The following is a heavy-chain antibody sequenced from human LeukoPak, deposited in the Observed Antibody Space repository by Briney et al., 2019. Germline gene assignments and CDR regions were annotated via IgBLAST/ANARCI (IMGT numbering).Heavy chain of an antibody. CDR3: ARGSEDSSSFLDY. Sequence: GGSLRLSCAASGFTFSSYGMHWVRQAPGKGLEWVAVIWYDGSNKYYADSVKGRFTISRDNSKNTLYLQMNSLRAEDTAVYHCARGSEDSSSFLDYWGQGTLVTVSS. J-gene: IGHJ4*02. V-gene: IGHV3-33*01. CDR2: IWYDGSNK. CDR1: GFTFSSYG. D-gene: IGHD6-6*01.